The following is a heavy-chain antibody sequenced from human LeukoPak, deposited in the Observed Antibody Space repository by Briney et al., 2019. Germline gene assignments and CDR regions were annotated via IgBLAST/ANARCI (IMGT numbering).Heavy chain of an antibody. D-gene: IGHD3-16*01. CDR1: GGTFSSYA. J-gene: IGHJ3*02. CDR2: IIPILGIA. V-gene: IGHV1-69*04. CDR3: ARDATWARGLGGAFDI. Sequence: ASVKVSCKASGGTFSSYAISWVRQAPGQGLEWMGRIIPILGIANYAQKFQGRVTITADKSTSTAYMELSSLRSEDTAVYYCARDATWARGLGGAFDIWGQGSVVTVSS.